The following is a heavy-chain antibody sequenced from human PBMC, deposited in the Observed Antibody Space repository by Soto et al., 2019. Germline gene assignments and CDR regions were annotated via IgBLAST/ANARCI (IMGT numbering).Heavy chain of an antibody. CDR1: GGSISSGDYY. J-gene: IGHJ4*02. CDR3: ARVRYSSSWPYFDY. Sequence: SETLSLTCTVSGGSISSGDYYWSWIRQPPGKGLEWIGYIYYSGSTYYNPSLKSRVTISVDTSKNQFSLKLSSVTAADTAVYYCARVRYSSSWPYFDYWGQGTLVTVSS. CDR2: IYYSGST. V-gene: IGHV4-30-4*01. D-gene: IGHD6-13*01.